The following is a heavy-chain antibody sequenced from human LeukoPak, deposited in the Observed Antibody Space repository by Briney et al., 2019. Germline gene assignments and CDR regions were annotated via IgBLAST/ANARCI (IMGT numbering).Heavy chain of an antibody. CDR1: GYTFTGYY. V-gene: IGHV1-2*02. Sequence: ASVKVSCKASGYTFTGYYMHWVRQAPGQGLEWMGWINPNSGGTNYAQKFQGRVTMTRGTSISTAYMELSRLRSDDTAVYYCARADIVVVPAAGENWFDPWGQGTLVTVSS. CDR3: ARADIVVVPAAGENWFDP. J-gene: IGHJ5*02. CDR2: INPNSGGT. D-gene: IGHD2-2*01.